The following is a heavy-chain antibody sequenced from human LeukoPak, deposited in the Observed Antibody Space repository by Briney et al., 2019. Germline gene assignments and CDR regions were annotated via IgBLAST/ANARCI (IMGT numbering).Heavy chain of an antibody. V-gene: IGHV3-23*01. CDR1: GFTFSSYA. CDR2: ISGSGGST. J-gene: IGHJ4*02. Sequence: PGGSLRLSCAASGFTFSSYAMSWVRQAPGKGLEWVSAISGSGGSTYYADSVKGRFTISRDNAKNSLYLQMNSLRAEDTAVYYCARDRAGGYDSSGYYFDYWGQGTLVTVSS. D-gene: IGHD3-22*01. CDR3: ARDRAGGYDSSGYYFDY.